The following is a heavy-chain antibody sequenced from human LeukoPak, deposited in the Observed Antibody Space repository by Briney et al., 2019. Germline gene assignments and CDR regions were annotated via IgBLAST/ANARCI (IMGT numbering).Heavy chain of an antibody. CDR3: ARGEVRQLAY. Sequence: SETLSLTCAVSGGSISGSNWWSWVRQPPGKGLEWIGEIYHSGSTNYNPSLESRVSISVDKSKNQFSLKLSSVTAADTAVYYCARGEVRQLAYWGQGTLVIVSS. D-gene: IGHD6-13*01. CDR1: GGSISGSNW. J-gene: IGHJ4*02. V-gene: IGHV4-4*02. CDR2: IYHSGST.